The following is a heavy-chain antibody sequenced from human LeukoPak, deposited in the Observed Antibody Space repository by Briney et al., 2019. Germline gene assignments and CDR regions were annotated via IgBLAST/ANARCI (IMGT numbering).Heavy chain of an antibody. CDR3: ARVLIAAAATPLDY. D-gene: IGHD6-13*01. V-gene: IGHV4-59*01. CDR1: GGSISSYY. Sequence: SETLPLTCTVSGGSISSYYWSWIRQPPGRGLEWIGYIYNSGSTNYNPSLKGRVTISVDTSKNQFSLKLSSVTAADTAVYYCARVLIAAAATPLDYWGQGTLVTVSS. J-gene: IGHJ4*02. CDR2: IYNSGST.